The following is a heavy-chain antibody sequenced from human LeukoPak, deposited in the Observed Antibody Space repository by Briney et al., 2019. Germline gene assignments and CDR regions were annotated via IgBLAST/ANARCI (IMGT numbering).Heavy chain of an antibody. V-gene: IGHV3-7*01. D-gene: IGHD4-17*01. CDR1: GFTFSSYW. Sequence: PGGSLRLSCVASGFTFSSYWMSWVRQAPGKGLEWVANIKQDGSEIHYVDSVKGRFTISRDSAKNSVYLQMNSLRAEDTAVYYCARDYGDTYWGQGTLVTVSS. CDR3: ARDYGDTY. J-gene: IGHJ4*02. CDR2: IKQDGSEI.